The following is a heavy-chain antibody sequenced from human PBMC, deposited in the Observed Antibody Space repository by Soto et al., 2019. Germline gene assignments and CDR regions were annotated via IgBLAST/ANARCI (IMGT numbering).Heavy chain of an antibody. D-gene: IGHD3-10*01. CDR3: ARGLAGGHCGFGN. CDR1: GFTFSSFW. V-gene: IGHV3-74*01. CDR2: IYDGESST. Sequence: EVQLVESGGVLVQPGGSLRLSCAASGFTFSSFWMHWVRQPPGKGLVWVSQIYDGESSTNYADSVKGRFTISRDNAKNTLYVPMSSLSAEDTAGDYCARGLAGGHCGFGNWGRGPLVTVSS. J-gene: IGHJ4*02.